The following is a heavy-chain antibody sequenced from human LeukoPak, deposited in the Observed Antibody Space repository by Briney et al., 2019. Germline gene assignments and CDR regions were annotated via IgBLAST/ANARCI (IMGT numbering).Heavy chain of an antibody. Sequence: GGPLRLSCEASGFIFSNYAMHWVRQAPGKGLEYVSGVSGSGTSTYYANSVKGRFTISRDNPKNTLYLQMGSLRVEDVAVYYCARGGGSGSYYYYGLDVWGHGTTVTVSS. D-gene: IGHD3-10*01. CDR1: GFIFSNYA. J-gene: IGHJ6*02. V-gene: IGHV3-64*01. CDR2: VSGSGTST. CDR3: ARGGGSGSYYYYGLDV.